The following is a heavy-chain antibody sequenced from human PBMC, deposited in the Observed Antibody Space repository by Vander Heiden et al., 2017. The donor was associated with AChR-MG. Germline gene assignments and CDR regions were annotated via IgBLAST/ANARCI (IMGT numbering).Heavy chain of an antibody. CDR3: ARGHSSGWYLDH. CDR2: ISSSSSYI. Sequence: EVQLVESGGGLVKPGGSLRLSCAASGFTFSSYSMNWVRQAPGKGLEWVSSISSSSSYIYYADSVKGRFTISRDNAKNSLYLQMNSLRAEDTAVYYCARGHSSGWYLDHWGQGTLVTVSS. V-gene: IGHV3-21*01. D-gene: IGHD6-19*01. CDR1: GFTFSSYS. J-gene: IGHJ4*02.